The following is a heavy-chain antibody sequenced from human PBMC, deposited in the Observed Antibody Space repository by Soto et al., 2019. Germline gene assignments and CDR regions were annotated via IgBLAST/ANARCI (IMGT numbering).Heavy chain of an antibody. CDR1: GFTFSSYS. CDR3: ARECSSTSCRGGGMDV. D-gene: IGHD2-2*01. J-gene: IGHJ6*02. V-gene: IGHV3-21*01. Sequence: DVQLVESGGGQVKPGGSLRLSCAASGFTFSSYSMNWVRQAPGKGLEWVSSISSSSSYIYYADSVKGRFTISRDNAKNSLYLQMNSLRAEDTAVYYCARECSSTSCRGGGMDVWGQGTTVTVSS. CDR2: ISSSSSYI.